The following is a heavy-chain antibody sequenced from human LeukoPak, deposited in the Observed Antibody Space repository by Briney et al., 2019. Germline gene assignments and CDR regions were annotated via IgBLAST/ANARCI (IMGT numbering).Heavy chain of an antibody. V-gene: IGHV3-33*01. CDR3: ARGCSGGSCYSGVTFDY. CDR1: GFTFSSYG. Sequence: GGSLRLSCAASGFTFSSYGMHWVRQAPGKGLEWVAVIWYDGSNKYYAYSVKGRFTISRDNSKNTLYLQMNSLRAEDTAVYYCARGCSGGSCYSGVTFDYWGQGTLVTVSS. J-gene: IGHJ4*02. CDR2: IWYDGSNK. D-gene: IGHD2-15*01.